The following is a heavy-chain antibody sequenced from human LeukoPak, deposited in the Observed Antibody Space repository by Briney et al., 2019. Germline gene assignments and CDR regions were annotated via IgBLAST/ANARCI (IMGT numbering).Heavy chain of an antibody. CDR3: ARVRVYGSGSYYG. CDR1: GFTFSSYE. Sequence: GGSLRLSCAASGFTFSSYEMNWVRQAPGKGLDWVSYISSSGSTIYYADSVKGRFTISRDNAKNSLYLQMNSLRAEDTAVYYCARVRVYGSGSYYGWGQGTLVTVSS. D-gene: IGHD3-10*01. J-gene: IGHJ4*02. CDR2: ISSSGSTI. V-gene: IGHV3-48*03.